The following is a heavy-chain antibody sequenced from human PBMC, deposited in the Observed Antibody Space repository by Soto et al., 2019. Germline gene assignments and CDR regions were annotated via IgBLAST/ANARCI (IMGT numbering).Heavy chain of an antibody. J-gene: IGHJ4*02. V-gene: IGHV4-61*01. CDR2: IYYSGST. D-gene: IGHD3-9*01. Sequence: KPSETLSLTGTVSGGSVSSGSYYWSWIRQPPGKGLEWIGYIYYSGSTNYNPSLKSRVTISVDTSMNQFSLKLSSVTAADTAVYYCAREVGTLYDILTGPYYFDYWGQGTLVTVSS. CDR3: AREVGTLYDILTGPYYFDY. CDR1: GGSVSSGSYY.